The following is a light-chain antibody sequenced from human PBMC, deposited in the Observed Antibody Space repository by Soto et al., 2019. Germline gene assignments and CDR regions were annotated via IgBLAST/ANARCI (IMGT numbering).Light chain of an antibody. Sequence: QLPQSPSSLSASVGERVTIPCRAGQDIGSALAWYQQRPGKAPKLLLYDASNLEAGVPSRFSGSGSGTDFTLTITSLRPEDFATYYCQQFNGFPLTFGGGTKVQIK. CDR1: QDIGSA. V-gene: IGKV1-13*02. CDR2: DAS. J-gene: IGKJ4*01. CDR3: QQFNGFPLT.